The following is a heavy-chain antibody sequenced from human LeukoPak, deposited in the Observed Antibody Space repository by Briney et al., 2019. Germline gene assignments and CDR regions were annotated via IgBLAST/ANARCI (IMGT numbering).Heavy chain of an antibody. CDR3: ARRYSYGPYDAFDI. V-gene: IGHV3-11*01. D-gene: IGHD5-18*01. J-gene: IGHJ3*02. CDR1: GFTFSDYY. Sequence: GGSLRLSCAASGFTFSDYYMSWIRQAPGKGLEWVSYISSSGSTIYYADSVKGRFTISRDNAKNSLYLQMNSLRAEDTAVYYCARRYSYGPYDAFDIWGQGIMVTVSS. CDR2: ISSSGSTI.